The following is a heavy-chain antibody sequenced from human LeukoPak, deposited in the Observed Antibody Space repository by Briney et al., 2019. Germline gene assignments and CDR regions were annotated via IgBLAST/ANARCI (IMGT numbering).Heavy chain of an antibody. D-gene: IGHD6-13*01. V-gene: IGHV3-48*03. CDR3: ARIVAAAGTAGLGYYCCAMDV. J-gene: IGHJ6*02. CDR1: GFTFSSYE. Sequence: QSGGSLRLSCAASGFTFSSYEMNWVRQAPGKGLEWVSYTSSSGSTIYYADSVKGRFTISRDNAKNSLYLQMNSLRAEDTAVYYCARIVAAAGTAGLGYYCCAMDVWGQGTTVTVSS. CDR2: TSSSGSTI.